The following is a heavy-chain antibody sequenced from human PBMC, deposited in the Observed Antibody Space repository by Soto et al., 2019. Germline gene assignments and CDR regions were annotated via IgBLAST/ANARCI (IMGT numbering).Heavy chain of an antibody. CDR1: GASITGDGYY. Sequence: SETLSLTCAVSGASITGDGYYWSWIRQHPGKGLEWIGHIYYSGGTYYNLSCGSRLSISVDTSKNQFSLKLTSVTAADTAVYDCAWTVGSGSPAFDYWGQGPLVSVSS. J-gene: IGHJ4*02. D-gene: IGHD3-10*01. CDR2: IYYSGGT. V-gene: IGHV4-31*11. CDR3: AWTVGSGSPAFDY.